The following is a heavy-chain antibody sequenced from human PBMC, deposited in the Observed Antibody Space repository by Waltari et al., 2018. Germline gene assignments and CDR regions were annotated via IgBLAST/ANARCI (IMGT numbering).Heavy chain of an antibody. J-gene: IGHJ4*02. CDR1: GYTFTSYD. D-gene: IGHD6-13*01. V-gene: IGHV1-8*03. Sequence: QVQLVQSGAEVKKPGASVKVSCKASGYTFTSYDINWVRRATGQGLEWMGWMNPNSGNTGYAQKFQGRVTITRNTTISTAYMELSSLRSEDTAVYYCARERVKQPGDFDYWGQGTLVTVSS. CDR2: MNPNSGNT. CDR3: ARERVKQPGDFDY.